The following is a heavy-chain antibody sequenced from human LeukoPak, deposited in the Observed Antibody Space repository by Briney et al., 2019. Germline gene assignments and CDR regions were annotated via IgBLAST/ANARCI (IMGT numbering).Heavy chain of an antibody. V-gene: IGHV4-59*11. CDR1: GGSISSHY. CDR3: AGGRDGYSYFEY. CDR2: IYYSGST. D-gene: IGHD5-24*01. Sequence: SETLSLTCTVSGGSISSHYWSWIRQPPGKGLEWIGYIYYSGSTNYNPSLKSRVTISVDTSKNQFSLKLSSVTAADTAVYYCAGGRDGYSYFEYWGQGTLVTVSS. J-gene: IGHJ4*02.